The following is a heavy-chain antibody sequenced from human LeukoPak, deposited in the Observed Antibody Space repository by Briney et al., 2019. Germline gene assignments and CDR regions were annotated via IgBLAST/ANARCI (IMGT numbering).Heavy chain of an antibody. V-gene: IGHV1-2*02. J-gene: IGHJ4*02. CDR3: ARSRSVAATLYYFDY. Sequence: ASVKVSCKASGYTFTGYYMHWVRQAPGQGLEWMGWINPNSGGTNYAQKFQGRVTMTWDTSISTAYMELSRLRSDDTAVYYCARSRSVAATLYYFDYWGQGTLVTVSS. D-gene: IGHD2-15*01. CDR1: GYTFTGYY. CDR2: INPNSGGT.